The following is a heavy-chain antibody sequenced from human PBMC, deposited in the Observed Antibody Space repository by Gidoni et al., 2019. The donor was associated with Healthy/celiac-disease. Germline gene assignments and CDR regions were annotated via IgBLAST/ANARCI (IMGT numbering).Heavy chain of an antibody. D-gene: IGHD1-26*01. J-gene: IGHJ2*01. V-gene: IGHV4-34*01. CDR3: ARGVGYFSGSYRVRYFDL. Sequence: QVQLQPWGAGLLKPSETLSLPCAVYGGSFSGYYWGWIRQPPGKGLEWSGEINHSGSTNYNPSIKSRVTISVDTSKNQFSLKLSSVTAADTAVYYCARGVGYFSGSYRVRYFDLWGRGTLVTVSS. CDR2: INHSGST. CDR1: GGSFSGYY.